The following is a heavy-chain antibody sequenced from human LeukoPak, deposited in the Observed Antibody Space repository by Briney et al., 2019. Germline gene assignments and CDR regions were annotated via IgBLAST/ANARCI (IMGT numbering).Heavy chain of an antibody. Sequence: PSETLSLTCTVSGGSISSYYWSWIRQPPGKGLEWIGYIYYSGSTNYNPSLKSRVTISVDTSKNQFSLKLSSVTAADTAVYYCARGYSSSSYEDDYWGQGTLVTVSS. CDR2: IYYSGST. CDR3: ARGYSSSSYEDDY. CDR1: GGSISSYY. V-gene: IGHV4-59*08. D-gene: IGHD6-13*01. J-gene: IGHJ4*02.